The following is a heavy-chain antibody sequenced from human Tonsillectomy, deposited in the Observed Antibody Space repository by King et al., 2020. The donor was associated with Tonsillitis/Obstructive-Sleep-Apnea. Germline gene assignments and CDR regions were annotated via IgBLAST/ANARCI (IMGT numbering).Heavy chain of an antibody. CDR1: GGTFSSYA. CDR3: AKTRLGYCSSTSCFAGWYFDL. Sequence: QLVQSGAEVKKPGSSVKVSCKASGGTFSSYAISCVRQAPGQGLDWMGGIIPIFGTANYAQKFQGRGTITADESTSHAYMERSSLGSEDTAVYYCAKTRLGYCSSTSCFAGWYFDLWGRGTLVTVSS. CDR2: IIPIFGTA. D-gene: IGHD2-2*01. J-gene: IGHJ2*01. V-gene: IGHV1-69*01.